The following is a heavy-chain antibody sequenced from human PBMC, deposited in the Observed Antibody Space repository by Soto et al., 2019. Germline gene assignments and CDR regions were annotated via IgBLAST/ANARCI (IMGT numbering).Heavy chain of an antibody. CDR1: GGSITDYS. CDR2: IFSSGST. CDR3: ARDQGVVVTADNWFDP. D-gene: IGHD2-21*02. J-gene: IGHJ5*02. V-gene: IGHV4-4*07. Sequence: QLKLKESGPGLVKLSEPLSLTCTVSGGSITDYSWVWFRQPAGKGLEWIGRIFSSGSTNYNPSLKGRITMSLDTSKNQFSLKLNSATATDTAVYFCARDQGVVVTADNWFDPWGQGILVTVSS.